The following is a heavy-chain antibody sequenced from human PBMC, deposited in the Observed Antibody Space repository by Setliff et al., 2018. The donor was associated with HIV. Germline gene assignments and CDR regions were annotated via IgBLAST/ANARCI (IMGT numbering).Heavy chain of an antibody. V-gene: IGHV4-38-2*02. D-gene: IGHD1-26*01. J-gene: IGHJ3*02. Sequence: LSLTCTVSGYSISSGYYWGWIRQPPGKGLDWIGSFFPSGGTYYNPSLQSRVTILVDPSKNQLSLMLRSVTVADRAVYFCARGIVGATTGAFDIWGQGTMVTVSS. CDR1: GYSISSGYY. CDR2: FFPSGGT. CDR3: ARGIVGATTGAFDI.